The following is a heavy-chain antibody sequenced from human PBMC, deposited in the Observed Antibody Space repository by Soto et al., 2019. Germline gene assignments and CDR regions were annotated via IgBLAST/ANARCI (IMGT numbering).Heavy chain of an antibody. CDR3: AKDLGRSSSASYYSGMDV. CDR2: ISWDGGST. D-gene: IGHD6-6*01. CDR1: GFTFDEYT. J-gene: IGHJ6*02. V-gene: IGHV3-43*01. Sequence: GGSLRLSCAASGFTFDEYTMHWVRQAPGKGLEWVSLISWDGGSTYYADSVKGRFTISRDNSKNSLYRQMNSLRTEDTAFYYCAKDLGRSSSASYYSGMDVWSQGTTVTVSS.